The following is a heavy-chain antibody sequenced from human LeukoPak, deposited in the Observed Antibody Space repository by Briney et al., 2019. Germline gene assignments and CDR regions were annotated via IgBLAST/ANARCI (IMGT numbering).Heavy chain of an antibody. CDR1: GGSFSGYY. V-gene: IGHV4-34*01. D-gene: IGHD2-2*01. Sequence: KPSGTLSPTCAVYGGSFSGYYWGWVRPPPGKGRGWVGEINHSGSTNYNPSLKSRVTISVDTSKNQFSLKLSSVTAADTAVYYCARVLPCSSTSCPFQHWGQGTLVTVSS. CDR2: INHSGST. J-gene: IGHJ1*01. CDR3: ARVLPCSSTSCPFQH.